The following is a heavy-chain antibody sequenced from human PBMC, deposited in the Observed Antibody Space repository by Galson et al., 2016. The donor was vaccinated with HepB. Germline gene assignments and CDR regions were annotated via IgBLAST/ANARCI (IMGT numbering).Heavy chain of an antibody. D-gene: IGHD3-9*01. V-gene: IGHV3-7*03. Sequence: PLRLSCAASGFTFSDSWMSWVRQAPGKGLEWVASIRQDGVEKYYVDSVKGRFSVSRDNAESSLFLQRRSLRAEETAVYYCALLRFYDWSYDYWGQGSYDFWGQGTLVTVSS. CDR3: ALLRFYDWSYDYWGQGSYDF. J-gene: IGHJ4*02. CDR1: GFTFSDSW. CDR2: IRQDGVEK.